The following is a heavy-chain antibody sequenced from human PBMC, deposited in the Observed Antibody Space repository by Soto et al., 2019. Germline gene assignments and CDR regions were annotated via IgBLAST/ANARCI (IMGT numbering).Heavy chain of an antibody. CDR3: AKGRGFYSDNYFDP. V-gene: IGHV4-4*07. Sequence: QVQLLESGPGLVKPSETLSLTCSVSLDSISNSYWTWIRQPAGKGLEWIGHIYSSGNANYNPSLKSPVTMSLDTSKNQFSLSLKSVTAADTAIYYCAKGRGFYSDNYFDPWGQGTQVTVSS. D-gene: IGHD3-22*01. J-gene: IGHJ5*02. CDR1: LDSISNSY. CDR2: IYSSGNA.